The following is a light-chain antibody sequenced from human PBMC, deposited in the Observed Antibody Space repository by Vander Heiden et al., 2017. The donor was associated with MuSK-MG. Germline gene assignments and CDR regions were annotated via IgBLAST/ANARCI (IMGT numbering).Light chain of an antibody. CDR2: RDC. CDR1: NSESKN. Sequence: SYEFTQPLSASGALGQTTRITGGGSNSESKNVHWYQQRPGQAPILVMYRDCNRPSGTPERFSGSNSRNTATLTISIAQVGDEADYYCQVWDSGIVFFGGGTKLTVL. J-gene: IGLJ2*01. V-gene: IGLV3-9*01. CDR3: QVWDSGIVF.